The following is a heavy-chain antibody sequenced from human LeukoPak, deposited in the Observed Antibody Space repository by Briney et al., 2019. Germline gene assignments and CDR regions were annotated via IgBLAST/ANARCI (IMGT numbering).Heavy chain of an antibody. Sequence: ASVKVSCKASGYTFTGYYMHWVRQAPGQGLEWMGWINPNSGGTNYAQKFQGRVTMTRDTSISTAYMELSRLRSDDTAVYYCARDKRVLWFGELSGYYYYYMDVWGKGTTVTVSS. V-gene: IGHV1-2*02. CDR1: GYTFTGYY. J-gene: IGHJ6*03. CDR2: INPNSGGT. CDR3: ARDKRVLWFGELSGYYYYYMDV. D-gene: IGHD3-10*01.